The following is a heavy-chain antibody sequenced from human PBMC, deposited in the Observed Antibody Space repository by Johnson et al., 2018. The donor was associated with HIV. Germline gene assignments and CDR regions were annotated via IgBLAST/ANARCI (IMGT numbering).Heavy chain of an antibody. V-gene: IGHV3-23*01. CDR1: GFTFSSYA. CDR3: ARDREMATGGAFDI. D-gene: IGHD5-24*01. J-gene: IGHJ3*02. CDR2: ISGSVGST. Sequence: VQVLESGGGVVRPGGSLRLSCAASGFTFSSYAMSWVRQAPGKGLQWVSVISGSVGSTHNAYSVKGRFTISRDNSKNTLYLQMNSLRAEDTAVYYCARDREMATGGAFDIWGQGTMVTVSS.